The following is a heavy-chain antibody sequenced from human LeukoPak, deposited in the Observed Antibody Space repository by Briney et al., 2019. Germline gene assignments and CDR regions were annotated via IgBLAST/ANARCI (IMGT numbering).Heavy chain of an antibody. D-gene: IGHD6-19*01. CDR2: IYTSGST. Sequence: SETLSLTCTVSGGSISSYYWSWIRQPAGKGLEWIGRIYTSGSTNYNPSLKSRVTMSVDTSKNQFSLKLSSVTAADTAVYYCARDERAAVAGTSNWFDPWGQGTLVTVSS. V-gene: IGHV4-4*07. J-gene: IGHJ5*02. CDR1: GGSISSYY. CDR3: ARDERAAVAGTSNWFDP.